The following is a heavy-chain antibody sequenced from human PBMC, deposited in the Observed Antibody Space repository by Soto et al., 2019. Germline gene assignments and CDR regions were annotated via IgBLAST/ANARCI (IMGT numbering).Heavy chain of an antibody. V-gene: IGHV4-34*01. CDR1: GGSFSGYY. J-gene: IGHJ4*02. D-gene: IGHD2-2*01. CDR3: ARGGEDIVVVPAAPRLFVY. Sequence: TLSLTCAVYGGSFSGYYWSWIRQPPGKGLEWIGEINHSGSTNYNPSLKSRVTISVDTSKNQFSLKLSSVTAADTAVYYCARGGEDIVVVPAAPRLFVYWGQGTLVTVSS. CDR2: INHSGST.